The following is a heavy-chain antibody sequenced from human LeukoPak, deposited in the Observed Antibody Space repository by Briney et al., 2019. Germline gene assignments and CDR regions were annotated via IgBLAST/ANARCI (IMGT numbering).Heavy chain of an antibody. D-gene: IGHD4-11*01. J-gene: IGHJ4*02. CDR3: ARGSTTVTPRNFDY. CDR1: GFTFSSYN. V-gene: IGHV3-21*04. CDR2: ISTSSSYI. Sequence: PGGSLRLSCAASGFTFSSYNMNWVRQAPGKGREWVSFISTSSSYIYYADSVKGRFTISRDNAKNSLYLPMNSLRADDTAVYYCARGSTTVTPRNFDYWGQGTLVTVSS.